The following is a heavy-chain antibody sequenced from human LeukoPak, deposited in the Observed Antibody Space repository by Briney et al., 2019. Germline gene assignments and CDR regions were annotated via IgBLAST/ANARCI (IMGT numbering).Heavy chain of an antibody. CDR3: ARRQRFGELLWGVSYYFDY. V-gene: IGHV4-39*02. CDR1: GGSISSNSYY. CDR2: IYYSGST. D-gene: IGHD3-10*01. Sequence: SETLSLTCTVSGGSISSNSYYWGWIRQSPGKGLEWIGSIYYSGSTYYKPSLKSRLTISVDTSKNHFSLKLSSVTAADAAVYYCARRQRFGELLWGVSYYFDYWGQGTLVTVSS. J-gene: IGHJ4*02.